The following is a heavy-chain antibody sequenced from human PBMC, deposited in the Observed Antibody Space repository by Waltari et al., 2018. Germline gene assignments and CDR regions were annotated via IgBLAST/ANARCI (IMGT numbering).Heavy chain of an antibody. CDR1: GFTVSSTY. J-gene: IGHJ4*02. D-gene: IGHD2-15*01. CDR3: TTRVAISGVPGMPDY. V-gene: IGHV3-53*01. Sequence: EVQLVESGGGLIQAGGSLRLSCAGSGFTVSSTYMAWVRQAPGKGLESVAISYSHGTTSYADSVKGRFTISRDNSKNTRFLQMSSVRVDDTAMYYCTTRVAISGVPGMPDYWGQGTLVTVSS. CDR2: SYSHGTT.